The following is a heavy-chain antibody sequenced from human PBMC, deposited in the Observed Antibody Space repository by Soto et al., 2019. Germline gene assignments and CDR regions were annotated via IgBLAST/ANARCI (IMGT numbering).Heavy chain of an antibody. CDR1: GFTFSSYA. J-gene: IGHJ4*02. V-gene: IGHV3-30-3*01. CDR3: ASRAGWGGGFDY. Sequence: QVQLVESGGGVVQPGRSLRLSCAASGFTFSSYAMHWVRQAPGKGLEWVAVISYDGSNKYYADSVKGRFTISRDNSKNTLYLQMNSLRAEDTAVYYCASRAGWGGGFDYWGQGTLVTVSS. CDR2: ISYDGSNK. D-gene: IGHD3-16*01.